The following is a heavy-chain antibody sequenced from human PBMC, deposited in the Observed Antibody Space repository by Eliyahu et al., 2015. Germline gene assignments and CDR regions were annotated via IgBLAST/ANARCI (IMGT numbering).Heavy chain of an antibody. CDR3: ARDPEDFSSSLVYGYYYGMDV. D-gene: IGHD6-13*01. CDR2: ISYDGSNK. V-gene: IGHV3-30*03. Sequence: QVQLVESGGGVVQPGRSLRLSCAASGFTFSSYGXHWVRQAPGKGLEWVAVISYDGSNKYYADSVKGRFTISRDNSKNTLYLQMNSLRAEDTAVYYCARDPEDFSSSLVYGYYYGMDVWGQGTTVTVSS. J-gene: IGHJ6*02. CDR1: GFTFSSYG.